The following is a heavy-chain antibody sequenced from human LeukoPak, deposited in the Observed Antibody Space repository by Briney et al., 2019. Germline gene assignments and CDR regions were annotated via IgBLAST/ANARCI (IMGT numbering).Heavy chain of an antibody. Sequence: AGGSLRLSCAASGFTVSSNYMSWVRQAPGKGLEWVSVIYSGGSTYYADSVKGRFTISRDNSKNTLYLQMNSLRAEDTAVYYCARGPKALWSGELFYWGQGTLVTVSS. V-gene: IGHV3-66*02. D-gene: IGHD3-10*01. CDR1: GFTVSSNY. CDR3: ARGPKALWSGELFY. CDR2: IYSGGST. J-gene: IGHJ4*02.